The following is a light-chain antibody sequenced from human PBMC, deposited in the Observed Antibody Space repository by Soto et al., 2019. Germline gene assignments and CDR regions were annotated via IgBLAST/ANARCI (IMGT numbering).Light chain of an antibody. CDR1: SSDSDVNDYKF. CDR3: CSYAGSYTFKV. CDR2: DVS. J-gene: IGLJ2*01. V-gene: IGLV2-11*01. Sequence: QSALTQPRSVSGSPGQSVTISCTGTSSDSDVNDYKFFSWYQQHPGKAPKLIIFDVSERPSGVPDRFSASKSGNTASLSISGLQAEDEADYYCCSYAGSYTFKVFGGGTKLTVL.